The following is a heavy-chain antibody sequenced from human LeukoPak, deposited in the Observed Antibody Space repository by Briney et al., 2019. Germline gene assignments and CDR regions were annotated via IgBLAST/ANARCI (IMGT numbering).Heavy chain of an antibody. CDR2: SSAYEGNT. CDR3: AREGSYYDSSGYDF. D-gene: IGHD3-22*01. Sequence: ASVKVSCKASVYTVTSYGISWVRQAPGQGLEWMGWSSAYEGNTNYAQKLQGRVTMTTDTSTSTAHTELRSLRSADTAVYYCAREGSYYDSSGYDFWGQGTMVTVSS. CDR1: VYTVTSYG. V-gene: IGHV1-18*01. J-gene: IGHJ3*01.